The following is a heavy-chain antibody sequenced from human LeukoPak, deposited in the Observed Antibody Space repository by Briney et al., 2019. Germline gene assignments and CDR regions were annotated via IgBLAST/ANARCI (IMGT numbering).Heavy chain of an antibody. J-gene: IGHJ4*02. CDR1: GDSITSRDYY. V-gene: IGHV4-31*01. D-gene: IGHD1-26*01. Sequence: SETLSLTCTVSGDSITSRDYYWSWIRQHPGKGLEWIGYIRYSGSPYYNPSLKSPVTISVDTSKNQFSLKLDSVTAADTAVYYCARAGGSSTFLWGQGTLVTVSS. CDR3: ARAGGSSTFL. CDR2: IRYSGSP.